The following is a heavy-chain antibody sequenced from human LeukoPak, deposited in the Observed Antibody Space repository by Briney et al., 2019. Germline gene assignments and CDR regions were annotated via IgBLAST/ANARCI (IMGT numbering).Heavy chain of an antibody. CDR2: IYYSGST. J-gene: IGHJ3*02. D-gene: IGHD3-10*01. V-gene: IGHV4-59*01. Sequence: SETLSLTCTVSGGSISSYYWSWIRQPPGKGLEWLGYIYYSGSTNYNPSLKSRVTISVDTSKNQFSLKLSSVTAADAAVYYCARDLGDGAITGAFDIWGQGTMVTVSS. CDR3: ARDLGDGAITGAFDI. CDR1: GGSISSYY.